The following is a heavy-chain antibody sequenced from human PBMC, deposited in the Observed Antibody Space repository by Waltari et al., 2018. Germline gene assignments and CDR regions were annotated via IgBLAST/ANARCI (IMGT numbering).Heavy chain of an antibody. D-gene: IGHD6-13*01. CDR3: ANSASIAAAFDY. J-gene: IGHJ4*02. V-gene: IGHV3-23*01. CDR1: GFTFSSYA. CDR2: ISGSVGST. Sequence: EVQLLESGGGLVQPGGSLRLSCAASGFTFSSYAMSWVRQAPGKGLEWGSAISGSVGSTYYSDSVKGRFTISRDNSKNTLYLQMNSLIAEDTAVYYCANSASIAAAFDYWGQGTLVTVSS.